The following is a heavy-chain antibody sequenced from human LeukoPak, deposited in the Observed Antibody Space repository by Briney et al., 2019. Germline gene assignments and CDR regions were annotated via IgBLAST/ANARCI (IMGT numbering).Heavy chain of an antibody. CDR3: ARLGYCSGGSCPWYYYGMDV. V-gene: IGHV4-59*08. J-gene: IGHJ6*02. D-gene: IGHD2-15*01. CDR1: GGSISSFY. Sequence: SETLSLTCTVSGGSISSFYWSLLRQPPGQGLEWIGYIYYSGSTNSHPSLKSRVTISVDPSKNQLSLKLSSVTAADTAVYYCARLGYCSGGSCPWYYYGMDVWGQGTTVTVSS. CDR2: IYYSGST.